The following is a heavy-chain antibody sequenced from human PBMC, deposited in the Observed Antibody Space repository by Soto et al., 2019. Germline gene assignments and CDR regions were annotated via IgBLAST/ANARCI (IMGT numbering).Heavy chain of an antibody. CDR1: GFSLSTSGVG. J-gene: IGHJ4*02. CDR3: ARVLTPYYYGSGSYYTHFDY. CDR2: IYWNDDK. Sequence: SGPTLVNPTQTLTLTCTSSGFSLSTSGVGVGWIRQPPGKALEWLALIYWNDDKRYSPSLKSRLTITKDTSKNQVVLTMTNMDPVDTATYYCARVLTPYYYGSGSYYTHFDYWGQGTLVTVSS. V-gene: IGHV2-5*01. D-gene: IGHD3-10*01.